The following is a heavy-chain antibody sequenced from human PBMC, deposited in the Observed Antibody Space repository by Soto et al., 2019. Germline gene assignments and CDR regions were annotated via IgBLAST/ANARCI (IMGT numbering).Heavy chain of an antibody. CDR2: IIPIFGTA. CDR1: GGTFSSYA. J-gene: IGHJ5*02. D-gene: IGHD6-19*01. CDR3: AREGIAVAGTGQNWFDP. V-gene: IGHV1-69*13. Sequence: VASVKVSCKASGGTFSSYAISWVRQAPGQGLEWMGGIIPIFGTADYAQKFQGRVTITADESTSTAYMELSSLRSEDTAVYYCAREGIAVAGTGQNWFDPWGQGTLVTVSS.